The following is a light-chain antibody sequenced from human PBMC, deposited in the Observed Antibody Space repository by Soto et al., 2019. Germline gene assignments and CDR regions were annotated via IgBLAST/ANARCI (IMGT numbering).Light chain of an antibody. CDR2: AAS. J-gene: IGKJ2*01. V-gene: IGKV1-39*01. CDR1: QNINNY. Sequence: DIQMTQSPSSLSASEGDRVTITCRASQNINNYLNWYQHKPGQAPKLLIYAASGLQSGVPSRFIGSGSGTDFTLTITSVQGEDFASYFCQQSHTTPYTFGRGTKLEV. CDR3: QQSHTTPYT.